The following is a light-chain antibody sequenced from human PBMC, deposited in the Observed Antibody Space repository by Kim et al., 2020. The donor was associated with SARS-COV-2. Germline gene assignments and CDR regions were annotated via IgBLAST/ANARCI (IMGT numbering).Light chain of an antibody. V-gene: IGKV3-15*01. CDR2: GAS. CDR1: QSVRSN. J-gene: IGKJ4*01. Sequence: VSPGERATLSCTASQSVRSNLAWYQQKPGQAPRLLIYGASTRAAGIPARVSGSGSGTEFTLTISSLQSEDFAVYYCQQYDNWPPLTFGGGTKLEI. CDR3: QQYDNWPPLT.